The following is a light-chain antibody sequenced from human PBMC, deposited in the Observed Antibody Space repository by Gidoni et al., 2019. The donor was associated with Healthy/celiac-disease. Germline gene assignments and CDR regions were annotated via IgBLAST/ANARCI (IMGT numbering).Light chain of an antibody. V-gene: IGKV1-39*01. CDR2: AAS. J-gene: IGKJ1*01. CDR1: QSISSY. CDR3: QQSYSTPRT. Sequence: DIQMTQSPSSLSASVGDSVTITCRASQSISSYLNWYQQKPGKAPKLLIYAASSLQSGVPSRFSGRGSGTDFTLTISSLQPEDFATYSCQQSYSTPRTFGQGTKVEIK.